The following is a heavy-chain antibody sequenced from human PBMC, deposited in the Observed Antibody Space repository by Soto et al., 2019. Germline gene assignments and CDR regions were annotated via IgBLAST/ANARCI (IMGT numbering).Heavy chain of an antibody. CDR3: AKDWRDSSGYYEYIFDY. CDR1: GLTGLTFSSYA. CDR2: ISGSGGST. Sequence: EVQLVESGGGLVQPGGSLRLSCAASGLTGLTFSSYAMSWVRQAPGKGLEWVSAISGSGGSTYYADSVKGRFTISRDNSKNTLYLQMNSLRAEDTAVYYCAKDWRDSSGYYEYIFDYWGQGTLVTVSS. D-gene: IGHD3-22*01. V-gene: IGHV3-23*04. J-gene: IGHJ4*02.